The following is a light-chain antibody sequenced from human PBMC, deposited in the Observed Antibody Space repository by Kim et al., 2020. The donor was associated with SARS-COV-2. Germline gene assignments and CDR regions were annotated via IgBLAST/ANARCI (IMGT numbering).Light chain of an antibody. CDR3: AAWDDSLSGVV. J-gene: IGLJ2*01. CDR2: RNN. CDR1: SSNIGSNY. V-gene: IGLV1-47*01. Sequence: GQRVTISCSGSSSNIGSNYVYWYQQLPGTAPKHLIYRNNQRPSGVPDRFSGSKSGTSASLAISGLRSEDEADDYCAAWDDSLSGVVFGGGTKLTVL.